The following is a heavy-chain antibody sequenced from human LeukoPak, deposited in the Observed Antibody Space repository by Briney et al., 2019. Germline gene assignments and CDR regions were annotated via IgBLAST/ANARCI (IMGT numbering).Heavy chain of an antibody. D-gene: IGHD6-13*01. CDR1: GGTFSSYA. Sequence: SVKVSCKASGGTFSSYAISWVRQAPGEGLEWMGGIIPIFGTANYAQKFQGRVTITADESTSTAYMELSSLRSEDTAVYYCARSQGEGGYSSSWYVDYWGQGTLVTVSS. CDR3: ARSQGEGGYSSSWYVDY. V-gene: IGHV1-69*01. CDR2: IIPIFGTA. J-gene: IGHJ4*02.